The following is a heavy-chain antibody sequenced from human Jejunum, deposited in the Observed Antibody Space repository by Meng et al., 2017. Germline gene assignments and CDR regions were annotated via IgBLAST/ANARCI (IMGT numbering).Heavy chain of an antibody. J-gene: IGHJ6*02. V-gene: IGHV1-2*06. CDR1: GYTFTAYY. CDR2: INPKSGVI. D-gene: IGHD2-15*01. CDR3: ARECDGGRCYPSDTDAGPRLFSYGMDV. Sequence: ASVKVSCKASGYTFTAYYIHWVRQAPGQGLEWMGRINPKSGVIFYAQKFQGRVTLTRDTSVSTAYMEVTGLTSDDTAVYYCARECDGGRCYPSDTDAGPRLFSYGMDVWGQGTTVTGSS.